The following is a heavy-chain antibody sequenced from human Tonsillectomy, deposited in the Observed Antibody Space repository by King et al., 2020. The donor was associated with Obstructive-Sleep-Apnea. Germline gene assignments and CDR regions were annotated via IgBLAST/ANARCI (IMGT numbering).Heavy chain of an antibody. V-gene: IGHV4-31*03. Sequence: QLQESGPGLVKPSQTLSLTCTVSGGSISSGGYYWSWIRQHPGKGLEWIGYIYYSGSTYYNPSLKSRVTISVDTSKNTFSLKLSSVTAADTAVYYCARDSGSGSYYQSYGMDVWGQGTTVTVSS. J-gene: IGHJ6*02. D-gene: IGHD3-10*01. CDR3: ARDSGSGSYYQSYGMDV. CDR1: GGSISSGGYY. CDR2: IYYSGST.